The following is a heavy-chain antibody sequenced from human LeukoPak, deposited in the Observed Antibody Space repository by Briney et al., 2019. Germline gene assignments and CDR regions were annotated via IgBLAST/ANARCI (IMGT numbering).Heavy chain of an antibody. V-gene: IGHV1-2*02. Sequence: KPGASVKVSCKASGYTFTGYYMHWVRQAPGQGLEWMGWINPNSGGTNYAQKFQGRVTMTRDTSISTAYMELSRLRSDDTAVYYCARNNNPRSIAVAQVNWFDPWGQGTLVTVSS. CDR3: ARNNNPRSIAVAQVNWFDP. D-gene: IGHD6-19*01. CDR2: INPNSGGT. CDR1: GYTFTGYY. J-gene: IGHJ5*02.